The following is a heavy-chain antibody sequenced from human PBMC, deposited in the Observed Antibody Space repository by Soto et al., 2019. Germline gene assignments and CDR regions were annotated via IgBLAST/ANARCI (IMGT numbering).Heavy chain of an antibody. D-gene: IGHD6-6*01. V-gene: IGHV4-59*01. CDR3: ARIAARSGFDP. CDR2: IYYSGST. J-gene: IGHJ5*02. Sequence: SETLSLTCTVSGGSISSYYWSWIRQPPGKGLEWIGYIYYSGSTNYNPSLKSRVTISVDTSKNQFSLKLSSVTAADTAVYYCARIAARSGFDPWGQGTLVTVSS. CDR1: GGSISSYY.